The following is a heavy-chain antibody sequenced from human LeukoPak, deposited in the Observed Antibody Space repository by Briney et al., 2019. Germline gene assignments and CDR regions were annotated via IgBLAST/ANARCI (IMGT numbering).Heavy chain of an antibody. D-gene: IGHD4-23*01. J-gene: IGHJ4*02. Sequence: GGSLTLSCAASGFNFANHAMSWARQTPGKGLEWVSAMSGGGDITDYAASVKGRFTISRDKSKDTLFMQMNSLRAEDTAVYYCAREADDGGNSDRYYFDYWGQGTLVTVSS. V-gene: IGHV3-23*01. CDR1: GFNFANHA. CDR3: AREADDGGNSDRYYFDY. CDR2: MSGGGDIT.